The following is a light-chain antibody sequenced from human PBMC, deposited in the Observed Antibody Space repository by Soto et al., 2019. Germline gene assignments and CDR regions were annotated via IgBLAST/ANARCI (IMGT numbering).Light chain of an antibody. Sequence: QLVLTQSSSASASLGSSVNLTCTLSSGHSSYIIAWHQQQPGKAPRYLMKLEGSGSYNKGSGVPDRFSGSSSGADRYLIISNPQFEDEADYYCETWDSNIHWVFGGGTKVTVL. J-gene: IGLJ3*02. CDR1: SGHSSYI. CDR2: LEGSGSY. V-gene: IGLV4-60*02. CDR3: ETWDSNIHWV.